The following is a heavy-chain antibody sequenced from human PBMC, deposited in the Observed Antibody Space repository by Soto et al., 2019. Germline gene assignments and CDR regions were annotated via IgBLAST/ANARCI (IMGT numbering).Heavy chain of an antibody. V-gene: IGHV3-48*02. Sequence: EVQLVESGGGLVQPGGSLRLSCAASGFTFSSYSMNWVRQAPGKGLEWVSYISSSSSTISYADSVKGRFTISRDNAKNSLDLQMNSLRDEDTAVYYCARDQEKRETAVLKEYYYYYYMDVWGKGTTVTVSS. J-gene: IGHJ6*03. CDR3: ARDQEKRETAVLKEYYYYYYMDV. CDR1: GFTFSSYS. D-gene: IGHD2-21*02. CDR2: ISSSSSTI.